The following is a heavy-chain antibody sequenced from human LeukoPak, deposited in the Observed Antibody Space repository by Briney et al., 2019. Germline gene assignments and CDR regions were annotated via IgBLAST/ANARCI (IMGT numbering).Heavy chain of an antibody. Sequence: SVKVSCKASGGTFSSYAISWVRQAPGQGLEWMGGIIPIFGKANYAQKFQGRVTITADESTSTAYMELSSLRSEDTAVYYCARALSSGKYQLPLFDYWGQGTLVTVSS. CDR1: GGTFSSYA. CDR2: IIPIFGKA. D-gene: IGHD2-2*01. CDR3: ARALSSGKYQLPLFDY. J-gene: IGHJ4*02. V-gene: IGHV1-69*01.